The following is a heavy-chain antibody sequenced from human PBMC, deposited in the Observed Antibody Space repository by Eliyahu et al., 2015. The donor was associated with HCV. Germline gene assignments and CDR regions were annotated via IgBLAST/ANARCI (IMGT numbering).Heavy chain of an antibody. CDR2: IYYSGST. D-gene: IGHD3-10*01. Sequence: QVQLQESGPGLVKPSQTLSLTCTVXGGSISXGGYYWSWIRQHPGKGLGWVGYIYYSGSTYYNPSLKSRVTISVDTSKNQFSLKLSSVTAADTAVYYCARVLWFGGSPYNWFDPWGQGTLVTVSS. J-gene: IGHJ5*02. CDR3: ARVLWFGGSPYNWFDP. V-gene: IGHV4-31*03. CDR1: GGSISXGGYY.